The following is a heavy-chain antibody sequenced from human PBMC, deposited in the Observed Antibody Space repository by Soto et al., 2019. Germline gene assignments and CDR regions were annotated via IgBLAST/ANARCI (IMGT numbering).Heavy chain of an antibody. Sequence: GASVKVSCKASGGTFSSYAISWVRQAPGQGLEWMGGIIPIFDTADYAQKFQGRVTITADESTSTAYMELSSLRSEDTAVYYCASVETQRYYYGMDVWGQGTTVTVSS. CDR3: ASVETQRYYYGMDV. CDR2: IIPIFDTA. D-gene: IGHD2-15*01. J-gene: IGHJ6*02. V-gene: IGHV1-69*13. CDR1: GGTFSSYA.